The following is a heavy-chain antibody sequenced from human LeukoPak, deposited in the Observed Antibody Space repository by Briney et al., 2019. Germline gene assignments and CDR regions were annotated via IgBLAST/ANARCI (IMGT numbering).Heavy chain of an antibody. Sequence: GGSLRLSCAASGFTFSSYSINWVRQAPGKVLDWVSSISSSSRYIHYADSVKGRFTISRDNAENSLYLQMNSLRAEDTAVYYCVRDLSPAPTTASRFDYWGQGALVTVSS. CDR3: VRDLSPAPTTASRFDY. J-gene: IGHJ4*02. CDR2: ISSSSRYI. D-gene: IGHD2-2*01. CDR1: GFTFSSYS. V-gene: IGHV3-21*01.